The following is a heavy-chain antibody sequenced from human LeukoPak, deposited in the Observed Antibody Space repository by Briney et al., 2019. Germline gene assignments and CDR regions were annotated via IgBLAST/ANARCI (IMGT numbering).Heavy chain of an antibody. CDR1: GFTFSSYA. J-gene: IGHJ4*02. CDR3: AKPLVSDYYDSSGYWGY. V-gene: IGHV3-23*01. D-gene: IGHD3-22*01. CDR2: ISGSGDST. Sequence: GGSLRLSCAASGFTFSSYAMSWVRQAPGKGLEWVSAISGSGDSTYYSDSVKGRFTFSRDNSKNTLYVQMNSLRAEDTAVYYCAKPLVSDYYDSSGYWGYWGQGTLVTVSS.